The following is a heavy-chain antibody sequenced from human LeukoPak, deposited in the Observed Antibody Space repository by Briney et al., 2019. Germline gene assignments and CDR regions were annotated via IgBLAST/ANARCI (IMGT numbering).Heavy chain of an antibody. V-gene: IGHV1-18*01. Sequence: ASVKVSCKASGYTFTSYGIGWVRQAPGQGLEWMGWSSAYNGNTNYAQKLQGRVTMTTDTSTSTAYMELRSLRSDDTAVYYCARQPGIAAATPAGIAFDIWGQGTMVTVSS. D-gene: IGHD6-13*01. CDR1: GYTFTSYG. CDR3: ARQPGIAAATPAGIAFDI. CDR2: SSAYNGNT. J-gene: IGHJ3*02.